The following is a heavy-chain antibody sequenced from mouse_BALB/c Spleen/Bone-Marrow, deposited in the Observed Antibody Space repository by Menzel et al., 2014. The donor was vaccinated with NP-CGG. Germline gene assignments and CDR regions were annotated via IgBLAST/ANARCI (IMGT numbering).Heavy chain of an antibody. CDR1: GFDFRRYW. J-gene: IGHJ2*01. Sequence: VQLVESGGGLVQPGGSLKLSCAASGFDFRRYWMSWVRQAPGKGLEWIGEINPESSTINYTPSLKDKSIISRDNAKNXLYLQMSKVRSEDTALYYCARLGYYGYFVDWGQGTTLTVSS. D-gene: IGHD2-3*01. CDR3: ARLGYYGYFVD. V-gene: IGHV4-1*02. CDR2: INPESSTI.